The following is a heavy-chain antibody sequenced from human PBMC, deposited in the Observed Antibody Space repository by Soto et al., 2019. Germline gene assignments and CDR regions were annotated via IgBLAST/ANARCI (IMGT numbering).Heavy chain of an antibody. D-gene: IGHD6-13*01. CDR1: GYTFTSYY. Sequence: QVQLVQSGAEVKKPGASVKVSCKASGYTFTSYYMHWVRQAPGQGLEWMGGIIPIFGTENYAQKFQGRVTITADESTSTAYMELSSLRSEDTAVYYCARDRIAGSKYYYGMDVWGQGTTVTVSS. J-gene: IGHJ6*02. V-gene: IGHV1-69*01. CDR2: IIPIFGTE. CDR3: ARDRIAGSKYYYGMDV.